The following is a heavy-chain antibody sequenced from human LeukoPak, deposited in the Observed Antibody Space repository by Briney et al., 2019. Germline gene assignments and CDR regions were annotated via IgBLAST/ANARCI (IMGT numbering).Heavy chain of an antibody. CDR2: ISSNGGST. CDR3: ARVDLLGYDY. Sequence: GGSLRLSCAASGFTSSSYAMHWVRQAPGKGLEYVSAISSNGGSTLYANSVKGRFTISRDNSKNTLYLQMGSLRAEDMAVYYSARVDLLGYDYWGQGTLVTVSS. D-gene: IGHD1-26*01. CDR1: GFTSSSYA. V-gene: IGHV3-64*01. J-gene: IGHJ4*02.